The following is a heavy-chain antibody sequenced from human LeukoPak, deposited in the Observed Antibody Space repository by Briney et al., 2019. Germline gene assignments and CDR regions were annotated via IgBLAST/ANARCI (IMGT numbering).Heavy chain of an antibody. CDR3: ARFRSSSKYYFDC. V-gene: IGHV4-39*01. J-gene: IGHJ4*02. CDR1: GGSISSSSYS. CDR2: IYYSGST. Sequence: TASETLSLTCTVSGGSISSSSYSWGWIRQPPGKGLEWIGSIYYSGSTYYNPSLKSRVTISVDTSKNQFSLKLSSVTAADTAVYYCARFRSSSKYYFDCWGQGTLVTVSS. D-gene: IGHD2-2*01.